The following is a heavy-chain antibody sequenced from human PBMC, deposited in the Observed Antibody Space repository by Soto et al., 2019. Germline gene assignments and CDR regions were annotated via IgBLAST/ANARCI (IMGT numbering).Heavy chain of an antibody. V-gene: IGHV1-46*03. D-gene: IGHD2-21*02. CDR1: GYTFTNYY. CDR2: IKCSGGET. CDR3: ARGGDVVLLTAPLDH. J-gene: IGHJ5*02. Sequence: ASVKVSCKTSGYTFTNYYMHWVRQAPGQGLEWMGIIKCSGGETTYARRFQGRVTMTSDTSTSTVYMEVSILRSEDTAVYYCARGGDVVLLTAPLDHWG.